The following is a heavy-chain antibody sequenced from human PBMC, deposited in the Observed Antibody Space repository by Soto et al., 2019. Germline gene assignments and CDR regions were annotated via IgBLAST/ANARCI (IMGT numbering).Heavy chain of an antibody. Sequence: QVQLVQSGAEVKKPGSSVKVSCKASGGTFSSYISWVRQAPGQGLEWMGRIIPILCIAIYAQNVQGKVTITADKSTSTAYMELSSLRSEDTAVYYCANLATADTLDYWGQGTLVTVSS. CDR1: GGTFSSY. CDR2: IIPILCIA. V-gene: IGHV1-69*02. CDR3: ANLATADTLDY. J-gene: IGHJ4*02. D-gene: IGHD6-13*01.